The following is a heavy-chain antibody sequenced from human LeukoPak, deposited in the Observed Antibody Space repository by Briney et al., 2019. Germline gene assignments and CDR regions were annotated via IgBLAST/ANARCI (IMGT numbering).Heavy chain of an antibody. V-gene: IGHV1-18*01. Sequence: ASVKVSCKASGYTFTSYGISWVRQAPGQGLECMGWISAYNGNTNYAQKLQGRVTMTTDTSTSTAYMELRSLRSDDTAVYYCARDMSELRFLEWLFPDAFDIWGQGTMVTVSS. CDR3: ARDMSELRFLEWLFPDAFDI. J-gene: IGHJ3*02. D-gene: IGHD3-3*01. CDR2: ISAYNGNT. CDR1: GYTFTSYG.